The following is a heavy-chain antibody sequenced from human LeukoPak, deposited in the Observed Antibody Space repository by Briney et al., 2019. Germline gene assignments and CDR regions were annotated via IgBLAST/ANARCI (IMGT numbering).Heavy chain of an antibody. J-gene: IGHJ4*02. CDR1: EFTFSSYN. Sequence: GGSLRLSCVAPEFTFSSYNMNWGRPAPGEGLEWLSSINPISSYINNTDSVKGRFTISRDNAKNSVYLQISSLRAEDTAVYYCARDKDRTSASRCYLPDDWGQGTLVTVSS. CDR3: ARDKDRTSASRCYLPDD. V-gene: IGHV3-21*01. D-gene: IGHD2-15*01. CDR2: INPISSYI.